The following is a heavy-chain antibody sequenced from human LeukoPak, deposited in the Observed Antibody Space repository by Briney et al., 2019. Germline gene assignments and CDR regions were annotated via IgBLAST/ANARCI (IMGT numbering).Heavy chain of an antibody. J-gene: IGHJ5*02. CDR3: AKGQYDGLRFLEWLT. Sequence: PGGSLRLSCAASGFTVSNYHINWVCQAPGKGLEWVTFIRYDGSYRYYAGSVKGRFTISRDNSKNMLYLQMNSLRVEDTAAYYCAKGQYDGLRFLEWLTWGQGTLVTVSS. V-gene: IGHV3-30*02. CDR2: IRYDGSYR. CDR1: GFTVSNYH. D-gene: IGHD3-3*01.